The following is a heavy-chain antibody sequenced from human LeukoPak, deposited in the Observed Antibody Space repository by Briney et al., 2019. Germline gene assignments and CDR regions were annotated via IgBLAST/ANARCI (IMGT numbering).Heavy chain of an antibody. CDR3: ASGAGYSYGQNTCDY. CDR2: INPNSGGT. Sequence: ASVKVSCKASGYTFTGYYMHWVRQAPGQGLEWMGWINPNSGGTNYAQKFQGRVTMTRDTSISTAYMELSRLRSDDTAVYYCASGAGYSYGQNTCDYWGQGTLVTVSS. CDR1: GYTFTGYY. J-gene: IGHJ4*02. D-gene: IGHD5-18*01. V-gene: IGHV1-2*02.